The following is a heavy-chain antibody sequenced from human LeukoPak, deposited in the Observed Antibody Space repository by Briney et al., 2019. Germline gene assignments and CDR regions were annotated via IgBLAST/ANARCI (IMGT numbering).Heavy chain of an antibody. CDR3: ARDRNIDSSGYYYDAFDI. V-gene: IGHV1-8*01. J-gene: IGHJ3*02. CDR2: MNPNSGNT. Sequence: GASVKVSCKASGYTFTSYDISWVRQATGQGLEWMGWMNPNSGNTGYAQKFQGRVTMTGNTSISTAYMELSSLRSEDTAVYYCARDRNIDSSGYYYDAFDIWGQGTMVTVSS. D-gene: IGHD3-22*01. CDR1: GYTFTSYD.